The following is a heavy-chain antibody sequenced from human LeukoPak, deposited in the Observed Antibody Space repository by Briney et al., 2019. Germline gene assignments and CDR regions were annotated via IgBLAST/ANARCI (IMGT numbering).Heavy chain of an antibody. CDR2: ISYDGSNK. CDR1: GFTFSSYV. V-gene: IGHV3-30*18. J-gene: IGHJ5*02. Sequence: GRSLRLSCAASGFTFSSYVMHWVRQAPGKGLEWVAVISYDGSNKYYADSVKGRFIISRDNSKNTLYLQMNSLRAEDTAVYYCAKEGPAYGSGSYHKYNWFDPWGQGTLVTVSS. CDR3: AKEGPAYGSGSYHKYNWFDP. D-gene: IGHD3-10*01.